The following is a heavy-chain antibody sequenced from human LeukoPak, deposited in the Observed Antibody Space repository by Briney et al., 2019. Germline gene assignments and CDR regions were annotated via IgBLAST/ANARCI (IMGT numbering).Heavy chain of an antibody. CDR1: GFTSSSYA. CDR3: AKDGHYYDYSGRGWYFDL. V-gene: IGHV3-23*01. CDR2: ISGSGDVT. Sequence: PGGSLRLSCAASGFTSSSYAMSWVRQAPGRGLEWVSTISGSGDVTYYADSVKGRFTISRDNSKNALYLLMNSLRAEDTAVYYCAKDGHYYDYSGRGWYFDLWGRGTLVTVSA. J-gene: IGHJ2*01. D-gene: IGHD3-22*01.